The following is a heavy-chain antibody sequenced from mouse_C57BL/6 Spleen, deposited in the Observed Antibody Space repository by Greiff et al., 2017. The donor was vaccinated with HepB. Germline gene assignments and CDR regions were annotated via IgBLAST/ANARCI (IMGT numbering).Heavy chain of an antibody. V-gene: IGHV1-52*01. CDR3: ARGGAYYGSSYYFDY. D-gene: IGHD1-1*01. CDR2: IDPSDSET. J-gene: IGHJ2*01. CDR1: GYTFTSYW. Sequence: VQLQQPGAELVRPGSSVKLSCKASGYTFTSYWMHWVKQRPIQGLEWIGNIDPSDSETHYNQKFKDKATLTVDKSSSTAYMQLSSLTSEDSAVYYCARGGAYYGSSYYFDYWGQGTTLTVSS.